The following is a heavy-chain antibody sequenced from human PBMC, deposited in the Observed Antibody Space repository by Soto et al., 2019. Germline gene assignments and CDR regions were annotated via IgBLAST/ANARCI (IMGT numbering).Heavy chain of an antibody. D-gene: IGHD6-6*01. J-gene: IGHJ4*02. V-gene: IGHV3-9*01. CDR1: GFTFDDYA. CDR3: AKGGSSSTGTFDY. Sequence: EVQLVESGGGLVQPGRSLRLSCAASGFTFDDYAMHWVRQAPGKGLEWVSGISWNSGSIGYADSVKGRFTISRDNAKNPLYLQMNSLRAEDTALYYCAKGGSSSTGTFDYWGQGTLVTVSS. CDR2: ISWNSGSI.